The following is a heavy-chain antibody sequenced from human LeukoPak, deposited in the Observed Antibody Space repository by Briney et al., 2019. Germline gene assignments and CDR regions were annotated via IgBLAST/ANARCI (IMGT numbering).Heavy chain of an antibody. J-gene: IGHJ3*02. V-gene: IGHV4-59*08. CDR2: VRDNGES. Sequence: SETLSLTCTVSGGSINTYYWSWIPQPPGKGLEWIAYVRDNGESNYNPSLKSRVAISIDTANNQISLRLNFVTASDTAIYYCARQPANTAAFDIWGLGTMVTVSS. CDR1: GGSINTYY. CDR3: ARQPANTAAFDI. D-gene: IGHD5-18*01.